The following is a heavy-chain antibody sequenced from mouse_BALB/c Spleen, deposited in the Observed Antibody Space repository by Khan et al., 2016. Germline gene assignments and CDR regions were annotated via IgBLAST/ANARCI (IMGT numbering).Heavy chain of an antibody. D-gene: IGHD1-1*01. J-gene: IGHJ2*01. CDR1: GFDFSRYW. Sequence: EVKLLESGGGLVRPGGSLKLSCAASGFDFSRYWMSWVRQAPGKGLEWIGEINPDSSTINYTPSLKDKFIISRDNAKNTLYLQMSKVRSEDTALYYCTRLYYYGTSDDWGQGTTLTVSS. V-gene: IGHV4-1*02. CDR3: TRLYYYGTSDD. CDR2: INPDSSTI.